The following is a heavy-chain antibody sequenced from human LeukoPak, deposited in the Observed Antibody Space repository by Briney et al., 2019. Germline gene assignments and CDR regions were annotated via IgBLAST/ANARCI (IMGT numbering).Heavy chain of an antibody. Sequence: AGGSLRLSCAASGFSFSNFAMSWVRQAPGEGLEWVSGISYSGETTYIADSVKGRFTISRDNSNNTLYLQMNGLRAEDTALYYCVKDVRAVAPSRGYFDYWGQGALVTVSS. CDR3: VKDVRAVAPSRGYFDY. D-gene: IGHD6-19*01. V-gene: IGHV3-23*01. CDR2: ISYSGETT. CDR1: GFSFSNFA. J-gene: IGHJ4*02.